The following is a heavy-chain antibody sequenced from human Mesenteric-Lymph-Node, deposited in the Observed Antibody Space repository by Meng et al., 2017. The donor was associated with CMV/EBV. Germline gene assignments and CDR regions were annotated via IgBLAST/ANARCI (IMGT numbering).Heavy chain of an antibody. CDR3: AKTEAAPYFGP. D-gene: IGHD6-6*01. Sequence: GGSLRLSCAASGFTFSSYGMHWVRQAPGKGLEWVAVIWYDGSNKYYADSVKGRFTISRDNSKNTLYLQMNSLRAEDTAVYYCAKTEAAPYFGPWGQGTLVTVSS. CDR2: IWYDGSNK. V-gene: IGHV3-33*06. CDR1: GFTFSSYG. J-gene: IGHJ5*02.